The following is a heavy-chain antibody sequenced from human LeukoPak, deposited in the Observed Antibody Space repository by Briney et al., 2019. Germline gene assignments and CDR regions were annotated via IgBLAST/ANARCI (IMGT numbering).Heavy chain of an antibody. CDR2: ISGDGGST. D-gene: IGHD3-22*01. Sequence: GGSLRLSCAASGFTFDDYAMHWVRQAPGKGLEWVSLISGDGGSTYYADSVKGRFTISRDNSKHSLYLQMNSLRTEDTALYYCAKDTLYDSSGYSTPVWGQGTLVTVSS. V-gene: IGHV3-43*02. CDR1: GFTFDDYA. CDR3: AKDTLYDSSGYSTPV. J-gene: IGHJ1*01.